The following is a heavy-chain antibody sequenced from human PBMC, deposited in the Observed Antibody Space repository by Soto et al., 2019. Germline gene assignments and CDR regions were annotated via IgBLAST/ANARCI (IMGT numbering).Heavy chain of an antibody. Sequence: QVQLQQWGAGLLKPSETLSLTCAVYGGSFSGYYWSWIRQPPGKGLEWIGEINHSGSTNYNPSLKSRVTISVDTSKNQFSLKLSSVTAADTAVYYCARESGIAVAGYDAFDIWGQGTMVTVSS. CDR2: INHSGST. D-gene: IGHD6-19*01. CDR3: ARESGIAVAGYDAFDI. V-gene: IGHV4-34*01. CDR1: GGSFSGYY. J-gene: IGHJ3*02.